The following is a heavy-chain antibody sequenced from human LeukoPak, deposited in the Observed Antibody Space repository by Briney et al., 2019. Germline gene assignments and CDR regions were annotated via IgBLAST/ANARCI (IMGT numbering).Heavy chain of an antibody. J-gene: IGHJ4*02. CDR2: INPNSGGT. CDR3: ARVGRGLYGDTAGYYFDY. V-gene: IGHV1-2*02. Sequence: ASVKVSCKASGYTFTGYYMHWVRQAPGQGLEWMGWINPNSGGTNYAQKFQGRVTMTRDTSISTAYMELSRLRSDDTAVYYCARVGRGLYGDTAGYYFDYWGQGTLVTVSS. CDR1: GYTFTGYY. D-gene: IGHD4-17*01.